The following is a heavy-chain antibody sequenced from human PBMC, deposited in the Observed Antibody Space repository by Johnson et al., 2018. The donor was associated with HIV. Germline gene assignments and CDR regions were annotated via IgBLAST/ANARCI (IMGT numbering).Heavy chain of an antibody. J-gene: IGHJ3*02. CDR3: AKDVGNYWPDSFDI. Sequence: QVQLVESGGGVVQPGRSLRLSCAASGFTFSSYGMHWVRQAPGKGLEWVAVIWHDGSNKYYADSVQGRFTISRDKSENTLYLQMNSLRDEDTAVYYCAKDVGNYWPDSFDIWGQGTMVTVSS. CDR1: GFTFSSYG. CDR2: IWHDGSNK. D-gene: IGHD3-22*01. V-gene: IGHV3-33*03.